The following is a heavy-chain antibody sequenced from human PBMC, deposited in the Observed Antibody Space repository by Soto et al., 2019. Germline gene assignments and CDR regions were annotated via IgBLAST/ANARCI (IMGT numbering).Heavy chain of an antibody. J-gene: IGHJ6*02. Sequence: VASVKVSCKASGYTFTSYGISWVRQAPGQGLEWMGWISAYNGNTNYAQKLQGRVTMTTDTSTSTAYMELRSLRSDDTAVYYCAREQRAAGMGYGMDVWGQGTTVTVSS. CDR1: GYTFTSYG. D-gene: IGHD6-13*01. CDR2: ISAYNGNT. V-gene: IGHV1-18*01. CDR3: AREQRAAGMGYGMDV.